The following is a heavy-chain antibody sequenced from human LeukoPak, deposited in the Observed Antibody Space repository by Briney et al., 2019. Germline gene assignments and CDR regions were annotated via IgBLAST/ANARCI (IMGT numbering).Heavy chain of an antibody. J-gene: IGHJ4*02. D-gene: IGHD6-19*01. CDR2: IKQDGSEK. Sequence: GGSLRLSCAASGFTLSSYWMNWVRQAPGKGLEWVAKIKQDGSEKYYVDSVKGRFTISRDNTKNSLYLQMNSLRAEDTAVYYCASKQWLVSDFDYWGQGTLVTVSS. V-gene: IGHV3-7*01. CDR1: GFTLSSYW. CDR3: ASKQWLVSDFDY.